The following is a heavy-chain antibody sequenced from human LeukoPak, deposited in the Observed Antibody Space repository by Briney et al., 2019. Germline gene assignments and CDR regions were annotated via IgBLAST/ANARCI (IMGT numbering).Heavy chain of an antibody. CDR1: GYSFTSYW. CDR2: IYPGDSDT. D-gene: IGHD6-19*01. V-gene: IGHV5-51*01. J-gene: IGHJ4*02. Sequence: GESLQISCKGSGYSFTSYWIGWVRQMPGKGLEWMGIIYPGDSDTRYSPSFQGQVTISADQSISTAYLQWSSLKASDTAMYYCARRGIAVAGHFDYWGQGTLVTVSS. CDR3: ARRGIAVAGHFDY.